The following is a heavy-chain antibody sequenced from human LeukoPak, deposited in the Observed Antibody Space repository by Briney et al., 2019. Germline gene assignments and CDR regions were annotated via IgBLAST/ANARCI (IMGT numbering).Heavy chain of an antibody. CDR2: ISSSSSTI. J-gene: IGHJ3*02. Sequence: PGGSLRLSCAASGFTFSSYSMNWVRQAPGKGLEWVSYISSSSSTIYYADSVKGRFTISRDNAKNSLYLQMNSLRGEDTAVYYCARDRPARDDAFDIWGQGTMVTVSS. CDR3: ARDRPARDDAFDI. D-gene: IGHD2-2*01. CDR1: GFTFSSYS. V-gene: IGHV3-48*01.